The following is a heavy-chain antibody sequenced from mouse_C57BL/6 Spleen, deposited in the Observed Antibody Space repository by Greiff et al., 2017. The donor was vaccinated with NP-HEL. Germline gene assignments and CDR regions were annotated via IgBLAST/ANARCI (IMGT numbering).Heavy chain of an antibody. V-gene: IGHV2-9-1*01. J-gene: IGHJ4*01. CDR3: ARLRDYYAVDY. CDR2: IWTGGGT. Sequence: VKLMESGPGLVAPSPSLPISCTASGFSLTSYAISWVRQPPGKGLEWLGVIWTGGGTNYNSALKARPSISKDNSTSQVFLKMNSLQTDDAARYYYARLRDYYAVDYWGQGTSVTVSS. CDR1: GFSLTSYA.